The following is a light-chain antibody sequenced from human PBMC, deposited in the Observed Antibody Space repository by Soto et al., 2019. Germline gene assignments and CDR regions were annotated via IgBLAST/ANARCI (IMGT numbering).Light chain of an antibody. CDR1: QSISSY. V-gene: IGKV1-39*01. J-gene: IGKJ4*01. CDR2: AAS. Sequence: DIQMTQSPSSLSASVGDRVTITCRASQSISSYLNWYQQKPGKAPKLLIYAASSLQSGVPSRFSGSGSGTDFTLTISSLQPEDFAPYYCQQSYSTPQTFGGGTTVDIK. CDR3: QQSYSTPQT.